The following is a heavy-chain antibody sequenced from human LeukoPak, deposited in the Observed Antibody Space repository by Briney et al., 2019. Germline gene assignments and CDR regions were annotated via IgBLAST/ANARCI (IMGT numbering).Heavy chain of an antibody. CDR3: ARLLTDFDI. J-gene: IGHJ3*02. Sequence: PGGSLRLSCAASGFTFSSYEMNWVRQAPGKGLEWLSYISSGGSIIYYADSVKGRFTISRDNAKNSLYLQINSLRGEDTAVYYCARLLTDFDIWGQGTMLTVSS. CDR1: GFTFSSYE. V-gene: IGHV3-48*03. CDR2: ISSGGSII. D-gene: IGHD3-9*01.